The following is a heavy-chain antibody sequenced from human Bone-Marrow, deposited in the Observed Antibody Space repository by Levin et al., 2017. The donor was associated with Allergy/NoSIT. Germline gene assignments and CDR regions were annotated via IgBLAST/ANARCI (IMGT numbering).Heavy chain of an antibody. CDR3: TTDGSSWYEGEYYFDS. V-gene: IGHV3-15*01. Sequence: GGSLRLSCAASGFTFNIAWMSWVRQAPGKGLEWVGRTKSKSDGGTEDYAAPVKGRFTISRDDSKNTVSLEMNRLQIEDTAVYYCTTDGSSWYEGEYYFDSWGQGTLVTVSS. D-gene: IGHD6-13*01. J-gene: IGHJ4*02. CDR2: TKSKSDGGTE. CDR1: GFTFNIAW.